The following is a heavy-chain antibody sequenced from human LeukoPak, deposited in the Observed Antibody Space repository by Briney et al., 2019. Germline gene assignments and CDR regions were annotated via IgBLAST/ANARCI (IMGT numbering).Heavy chain of an antibody. V-gene: IGHV4-39*01. D-gene: IGHD6-25*01. CDR3: AGQSGFFDS. Sequence: SETLSLTCTVSGGSISGNSHYWGWVRQPPGKGLEWIGSIYYSGNPFYNWTLKSRVTVSVDTPKNQFSLKMDSMTAADTAVYYCAGQSGFFDSWGQGAQVTVSS. CDR2: IYYSGNP. J-gene: IGHJ4*02. CDR1: GGSISGNSHY.